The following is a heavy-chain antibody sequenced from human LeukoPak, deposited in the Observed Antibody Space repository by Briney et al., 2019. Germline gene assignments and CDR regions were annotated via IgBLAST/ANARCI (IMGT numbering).Heavy chain of an antibody. Sequence: PGTSLRLSCAASGFTFRSYGMNWVRQAPGKGLEWVALIWYDGSRDYYVDFVKGRFTVSRDNSKNTLYLQMKNLRAEDTAVYYCARGPNSNWSGLDFWGQGTLLTVSS. CDR2: IWYDGSRD. J-gene: IGHJ4*02. V-gene: IGHV3-33*01. CDR1: GFTFRSYG. CDR3: ARGPNSNWSGLDF. D-gene: IGHD6-6*01.